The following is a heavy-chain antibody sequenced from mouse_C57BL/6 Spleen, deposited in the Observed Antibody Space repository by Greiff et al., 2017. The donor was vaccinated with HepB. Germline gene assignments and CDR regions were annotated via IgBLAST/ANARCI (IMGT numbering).Heavy chain of an antibody. CDR3: AREGVGRAWFAY. J-gene: IGHJ3*01. CDR2: ISYDGSN. CDR1: GYSITSGYY. D-gene: IGHD4-1*01. Sequence: ESGPGLVKPSQSLSLTCSVTGYSITSGYYWNWIRQFPGNKLEWMGYISYDGSNNYNPSLKNRISITRDTSKNQFFLKLNSVTTEDTATYYCAREGVGRAWFAYWGQGTLVTVSA. V-gene: IGHV3-6*01.